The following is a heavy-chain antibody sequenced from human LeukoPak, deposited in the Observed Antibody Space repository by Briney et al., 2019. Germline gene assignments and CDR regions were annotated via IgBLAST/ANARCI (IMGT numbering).Heavy chain of an antibody. Sequence: GRSLSLSCAASGFTFRSYGMHWVRQAPGKGLEWVAVIWYDGSNKFYADFVKGRFTISRDNSKNTLHLQMNSLGAEDTAVYYCARDTSQDCSGPRCYPTHFDYWGQGTLVTVSS. V-gene: IGHV3-33*01. D-gene: IGHD2-15*01. J-gene: IGHJ4*02. CDR1: GFTFRSYG. CDR3: ARDTSQDCSGPRCYPTHFDY. CDR2: IWYDGSNK.